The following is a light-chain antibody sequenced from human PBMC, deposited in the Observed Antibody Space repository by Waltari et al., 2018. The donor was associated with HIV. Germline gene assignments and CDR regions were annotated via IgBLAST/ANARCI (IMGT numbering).Light chain of an antibody. J-gene: IGKJ1*01. V-gene: IGKV1-5*03. CDR1: QHISSW. Sequence: DIQMTQPPSTLSASVGDRVTITCRASQHISSWVAWFQKKPGKAPKTLIYKASELESGVPSRFSGSGSGTEFTLTISDLHPDDFATYFCQHYNFWPYAFGQGTKVEI. CDR2: KAS. CDR3: QHYNFWPYA.